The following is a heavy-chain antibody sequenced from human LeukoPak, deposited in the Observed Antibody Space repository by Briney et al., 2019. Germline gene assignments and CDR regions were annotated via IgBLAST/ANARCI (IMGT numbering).Heavy chain of an antibody. CDR3: ARTVLRYFDWLLSARGYFDY. CDR2: INHSGST. D-gene: IGHD3-9*01. V-gene: IGHV4-34*01. Sequence: SETLSLTCAVYGGSFSGYYWSWIRQPPGKGLEWIGEINHSGSTNYNPSLKSRVTISVDTSKNQFSLKLSSVTAADTAVYYCARTVLRYFDWLLSARGYFDYWGQGTLVTVSS. CDR1: GGSFSGYY. J-gene: IGHJ4*02.